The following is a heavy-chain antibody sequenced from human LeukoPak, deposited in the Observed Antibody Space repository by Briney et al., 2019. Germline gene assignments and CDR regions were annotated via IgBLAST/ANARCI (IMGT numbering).Heavy chain of an antibody. Sequence: PSETLSLTCTVSGASISNSAYYWLWIRQPPGEGLECIGTVHYSGSTFYNPSLKSRVNISVDTSKNQFSLQLSSVTAADTAVYYCARVRGGAAADRLRLDYWGQGTLVTVSS. CDR1: GASISNSAYY. J-gene: IGHJ4*02. D-gene: IGHD6-13*01. CDR3: ARVRGGAAADRLRLDY. V-gene: IGHV4-39*02. CDR2: VHYSGST.